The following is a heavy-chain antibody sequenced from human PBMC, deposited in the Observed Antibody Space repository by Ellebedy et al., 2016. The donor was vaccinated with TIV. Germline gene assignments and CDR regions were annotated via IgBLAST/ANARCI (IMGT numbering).Heavy chain of an antibody. CDR1: GDSISRGHYY. CDR2: VYYSGSA. Sequence: MPSETLSLTCTVSGDSISRGHYYWGWIRQPPGKGLEWIGSVYYSGSAYYNPSLKSRVTISVDTSENQFSLKLSSVTATDTALYFCARTKTPSIAGPFVYWGQGTLVTVSS. D-gene: IGHD6-6*01. CDR3: ARTKTPSIAGPFVY. V-gene: IGHV4-39*01. J-gene: IGHJ4*02.